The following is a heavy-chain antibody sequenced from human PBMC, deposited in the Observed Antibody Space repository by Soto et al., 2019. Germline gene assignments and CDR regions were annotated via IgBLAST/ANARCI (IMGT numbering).Heavy chain of an antibody. D-gene: IGHD3-3*01. V-gene: IGHV4-31*11. CDR2: INYSGTT. Sequence: QVQLQESGPGLVRPSQTLSLTCDVSGASVKTGGYYWTWIRQHPEKGLEWIGYINYSGTTYNPSLKSRAFLSLDMSKNQFSLNLTSVTAADTAVYYFATNRGYDFYYPDSWGQGILVTVSS. CDR3: ATNRGYDFYYPDS. CDR1: GASVKTGGYY. J-gene: IGHJ4*02.